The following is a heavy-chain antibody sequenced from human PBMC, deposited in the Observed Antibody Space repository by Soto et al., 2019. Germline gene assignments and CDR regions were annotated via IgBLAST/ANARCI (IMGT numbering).Heavy chain of an antibody. CDR1: GGSISSGGYY. J-gene: IGHJ6*02. V-gene: IGHV4-31*03. CDR3: ARERILGNYYYYGMDV. D-gene: IGHD1-26*01. Sequence: TLSLTCTVSGGSISSGGYYWSWIRQHPGKGLEWIGYIYYSGSTYYNPSLKSRVTISVDTSKNQFSLKLSSVTAADTAVYYCARERILGNYYYYGMDVWGQGTTVTV. CDR2: IYYSGST.